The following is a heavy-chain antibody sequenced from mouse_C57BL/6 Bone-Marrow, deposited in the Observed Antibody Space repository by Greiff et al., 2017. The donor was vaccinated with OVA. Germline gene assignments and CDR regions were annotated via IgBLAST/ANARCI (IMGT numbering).Heavy chain of an antibody. CDR3: ARGGGGIYYGNCDD. D-gene: IGHD2-1*01. CDR2: IHPTSGST. J-gene: IGHJ2*01. CDR1: GYTFTSYW. V-gene: IGHV1-64*01. Sequence: VQLQQPGAELVKPGASVKLSCKASGYTFTSYWMHWVKQRPGQGLEWIGMIHPTSGSTNYNEKFKSKATLTVEKSSSTAYMQLSSLTSEYSAVYYCARGGGGIYYGNCDDWGQGTTLTVSS.